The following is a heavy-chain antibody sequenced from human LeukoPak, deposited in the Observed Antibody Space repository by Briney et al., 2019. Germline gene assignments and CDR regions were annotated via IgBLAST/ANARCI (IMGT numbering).Heavy chain of an antibody. J-gene: IGHJ4*02. V-gene: IGHV4-34*01. CDR2: INHSGST. Sequence: PSETLSLTYAVYGGSFSGYYWSWIRQPPGKGLEWIGEINHSGSTNYNPSLKSRVTISVDTSKNQFSLKLSSVTAADTAVYYCARVGFGPYYYYGSGSPKYYFDYWGQGTLVTVSS. CDR3: ARVGFGPYYYYGSGSPKYYFDY. CDR1: GGSFSGYY. D-gene: IGHD3-10*01.